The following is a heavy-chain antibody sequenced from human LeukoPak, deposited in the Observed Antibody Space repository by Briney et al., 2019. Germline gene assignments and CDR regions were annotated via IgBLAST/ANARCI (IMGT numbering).Heavy chain of an antibody. CDR2: ISNSNSYT. Sequence: GGSLGLSCPTSGFTSSYYYMSWIRQAPGKGLEWVSYISNSNSYTNYADSVKGRFTISRDNAKNSLYLQMNSLRAEDTAFYYCVRVLGSYTSDWCRPDSWGQGTLVTVSS. CDR1: GFTSSYYY. D-gene: IGHD6-19*01. CDR3: VRVLGSYTSDWCRPDS. V-gene: IGHV3-11*05. J-gene: IGHJ4*02.